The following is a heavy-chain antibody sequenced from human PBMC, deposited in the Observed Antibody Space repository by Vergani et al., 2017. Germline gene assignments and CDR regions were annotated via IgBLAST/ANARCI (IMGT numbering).Heavy chain of an antibody. CDR1: GFTFSSYG. CDR2: ISDDGNKI. Sequence: QVQLVESGGGVVQPGRSLRLSCAASGFTFSSYGMHWVRQAPGKGLEWVAIISDDGNKIHYKDSVKGRFTISRDNSKNTLYLQMNSLRAEDTAVYYCAKVVDYYDSSGYYYYYYGMDVWGQGTTVTVSS. CDR3: AKVVDYYDSSGYYYYYYGMDV. D-gene: IGHD3-22*01. V-gene: IGHV3-30*18. J-gene: IGHJ6*02.